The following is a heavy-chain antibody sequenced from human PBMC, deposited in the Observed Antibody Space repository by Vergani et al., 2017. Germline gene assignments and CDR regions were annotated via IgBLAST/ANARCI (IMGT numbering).Heavy chain of an antibody. Sequence: QVQLQESGPGLVKPSETLSLTCSVPGDSMNTYYWTWIRPPPGKGLEWIGYIYHSGDTKYNPSLKSRVTMSLDTSKNQFSLNLYSVTAADTAVYYCARGALWWLRQIDSWGQGTLVAVSS. CDR3: ARGALWWLRQIDS. CDR1: GDSMNTYY. D-gene: IGHD2-21*01. J-gene: IGHJ4*02. CDR2: IYHSGDT. V-gene: IGHV4-59*01.